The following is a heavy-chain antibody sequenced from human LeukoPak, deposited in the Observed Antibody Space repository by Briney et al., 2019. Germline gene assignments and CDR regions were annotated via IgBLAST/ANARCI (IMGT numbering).Heavy chain of an antibody. CDR3: ARDRVGATGIDY. D-gene: IGHD1-26*01. CDR1: GCTFTGYY. CDR2: VNPNSGGT. Sequence: ASVKVSCKASGCTFTGYYMHWVRQAPGQGLEWMGWVNPNSGGTNYAQKFQGRVTMTRDTSISTAYMELSRLRADDTAVYYCARDRVGATGIDYWGQGTLVTVSS. V-gene: IGHV1-2*02. J-gene: IGHJ4*02.